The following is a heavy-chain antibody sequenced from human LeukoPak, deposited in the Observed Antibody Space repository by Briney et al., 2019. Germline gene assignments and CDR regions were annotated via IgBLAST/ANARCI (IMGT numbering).Heavy chain of an antibody. CDR3: VRDPFFDY. D-gene: IGHD3-16*01. J-gene: IGHJ4*02. CDR1: GGSISSYY. V-gene: IGHV4-59*01. CDR2: IYYSGST. Sequence: SETLSLTCTVSGGSISSYYWSWIRHPPGKGLEWIGYIYYSGSTNYNPSLKSRVTISVDTSKNQFSLKLSSVTAADTAVYYCVRDPFFDYWGQGTLVTVSS.